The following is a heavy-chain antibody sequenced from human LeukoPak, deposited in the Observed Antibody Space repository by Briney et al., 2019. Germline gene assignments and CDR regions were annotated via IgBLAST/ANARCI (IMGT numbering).Heavy chain of an antibody. CDR1: GYTFTSYD. Sequence: ASVKVSCKASGYTFTSYDINWVRQATGQGLEWMGWMNPNSGNTGYAQKFQGRVTMTRNTSISTAYMELSSLRSEDTAVYYCARRRASRVLWFGELFHDFDYWGQGTLVTVSS. CDR2: MNPNSGNT. CDR3: ARRRASRVLWFGELFHDFDY. J-gene: IGHJ4*02. V-gene: IGHV1-8*01. D-gene: IGHD3-10*01.